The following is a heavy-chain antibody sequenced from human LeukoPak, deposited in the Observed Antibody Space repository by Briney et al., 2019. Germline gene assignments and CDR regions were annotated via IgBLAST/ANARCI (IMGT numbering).Heavy chain of an antibody. Sequence: PGGSLRLSCAVSGFTFNSFGMHWVRQAPGKGLEWVAVISYDGSYKFYADSVKGRFTISRDNSKSTLYLQMNSLRAEDTAVYYCAKYRYSGLNTIDYWGQGTLVTVSS. CDR2: ISYDGSYK. V-gene: IGHV3-30*18. D-gene: IGHD6-13*01. CDR1: GFTFNSFG. J-gene: IGHJ4*02. CDR3: AKYRYSGLNTIDY.